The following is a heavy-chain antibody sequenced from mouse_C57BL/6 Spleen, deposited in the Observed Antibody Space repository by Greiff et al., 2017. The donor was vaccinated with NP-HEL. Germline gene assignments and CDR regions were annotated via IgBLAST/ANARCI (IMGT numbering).Heavy chain of an antibody. J-gene: IGHJ3*01. CDR1: GYTFTSYW. Sequence: VQLQQPGAELVRPGTSVKLSCKASGYTFTSYWMHWVKQRPGQGLEWIGVIDPSDSYTNYNQKFKGKATLTVDTSASTAYMQLSSLTSEDSAVYYCARETIYYGSSPAWFAYWGQGTLVTVSA. CDR2: IDPSDSYT. D-gene: IGHD1-1*01. CDR3: ARETIYYGSSPAWFAY. V-gene: IGHV1-59*01.